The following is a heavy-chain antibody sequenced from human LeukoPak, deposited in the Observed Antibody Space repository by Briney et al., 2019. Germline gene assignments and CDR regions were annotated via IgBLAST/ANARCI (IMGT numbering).Heavy chain of an antibody. CDR1: GFTFSSYG. D-gene: IGHD3-22*01. CDR3: ARGLGDSSGYYRVVRGNDAFDI. CDR2: ISYDGSNK. J-gene: IGHJ3*02. V-gene: IGHV3-30*03. Sequence: GRSLRVSCAASGFTFSSYGMHWVRQAPGKGLEWVAVISYDGSNKYYADSVKGRFTISRDNSKNTLYLQMNSLRAEDTAVYYCARGLGDSSGYYRVVRGNDAFDIWGQGTMVTVSS.